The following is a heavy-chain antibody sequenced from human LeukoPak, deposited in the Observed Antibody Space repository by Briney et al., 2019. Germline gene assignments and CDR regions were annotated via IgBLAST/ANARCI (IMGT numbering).Heavy chain of an antibody. D-gene: IGHD3-22*01. V-gene: IGHV3-23*01. CDR2: ISGSGGST. J-gene: IGHJ4*02. Sequence: GGSLRLSCAASGFTFSSHAMSWVRQAPGKGLEWVSAISGSGGSTYYADSVKGRFTISRDNSKNTLYLQMNSLRAEDTAVYYCARASDYYDSSGYYYGVSDYWGQGTLVTVSS. CDR1: GFTFSSHA. CDR3: ARASDYYDSSGYYYGVSDY.